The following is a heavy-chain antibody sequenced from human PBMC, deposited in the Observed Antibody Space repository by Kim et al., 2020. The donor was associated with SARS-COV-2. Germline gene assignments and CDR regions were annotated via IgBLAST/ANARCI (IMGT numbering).Heavy chain of an antibody. D-gene: IGHD3-10*01. CDR2: INHSGST. CDR3: ARVTGVLLWFGEFRGMDV. V-gene: IGHV4-34*01. CDR1: GGSFSGYY. J-gene: IGHJ6*02. Sequence: SETLSLTCAVYGGSFSGYYWSWIRQPPGKGLEWIGEINHSGSTNYNPSLKSRVTISVDTSKNQFSLKLSSVTAADTAVYYCARVTGVLLWFGEFRGMDVWGQGTTVTVSS.